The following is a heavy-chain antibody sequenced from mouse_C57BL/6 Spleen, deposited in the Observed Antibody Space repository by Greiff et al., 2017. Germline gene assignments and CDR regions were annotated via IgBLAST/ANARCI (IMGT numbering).Heavy chain of an antibody. Sequence: VQLQQSGPELVKPGASVKISCKASGYAFSSSWMNWVKQRPGKGLEWIGRLYPGDGDTNYNGKFKGKATLTADKSSSTAYMQLSSLTSEDSAVYFFGSGNWYFDVWGTGTTVTVSS. V-gene: IGHV1-82*01. CDR2: LYPGDGDT. D-gene: IGHD3-1*01. CDR3: GSGNWYFDV. J-gene: IGHJ1*03. CDR1: GYAFSSSW.